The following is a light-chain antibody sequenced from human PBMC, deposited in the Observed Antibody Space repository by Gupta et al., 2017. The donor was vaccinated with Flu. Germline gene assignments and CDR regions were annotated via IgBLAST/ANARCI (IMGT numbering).Light chain of an antibody. V-gene: IGKV1-5*03. Sequence: DIKMTQSPSTLSESVGDRVTITYRASQSISSWLAWYRQKPGKAPKLLIYKASSLESGVPSRFSGSGSGTEFTLTISSLQPDDFATYYCQQYNSYPFTFGPGTKVDIK. CDR2: KAS. J-gene: IGKJ3*01. CDR1: QSISSW. CDR3: QQYNSYPFT.